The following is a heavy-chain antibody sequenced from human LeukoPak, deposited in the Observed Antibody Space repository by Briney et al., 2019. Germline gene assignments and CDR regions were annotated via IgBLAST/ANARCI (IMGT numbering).Heavy chain of an antibody. D-gene: IGHD2-15*01. CDR3: AKVKGYCSGGSCYYYYYMDV. CDR2: ISGSGGST. CDR1: GFTFSSYA. J-gene: IGHJ6*03. Sequence: GGSLRLSCAASGFTFSSYAMSWVRQAPGKGLEWVSAISGSGGSTYYADSVKGRFTISRDNSKNTLYLQMNSLRAEDTAVYYCAKVKGYCSGGSCYYYYYMDVWGKGTTVTISS. V-gene: IGHV3-23*01.